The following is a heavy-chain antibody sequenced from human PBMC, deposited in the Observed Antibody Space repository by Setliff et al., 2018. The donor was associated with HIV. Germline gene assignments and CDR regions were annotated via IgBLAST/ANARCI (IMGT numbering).Heavy chain of an antibody. V-gene: IGHV4-4*02. D-gene: IGHD5-18*01. Sequence: PSETLSLTCAVSGGSISSSNWWSWVRQSPGKGLEWIGEIYHSGSTDYNPSLKSRVTISVDTSKNQFSLKLTSVTAADTAVYYCARHTGGYTYSYDNYFDYWGQGTLVTVSS. CDR3: ARHTGGYTYSYDNYFDY. CDR2: IYHSGST. CDR1: GGSISSSNW. J-gene: IGHJ4*02.